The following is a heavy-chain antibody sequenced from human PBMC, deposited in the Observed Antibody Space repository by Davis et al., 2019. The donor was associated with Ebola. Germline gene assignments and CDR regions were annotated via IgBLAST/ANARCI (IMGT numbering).Heavy chain of an antibody. CDR3: ARVSGRQLEIYYYYYGMDV. Sequence: MPSETLSLTCAVYGGSFSGYYWSWIRQPPGKGLEWIGEINHSGRTNYNPSLKSRVTISVDTSKNQFSLKLSSVTAADTAVYYCARVSGRQLEIYYYYYGMDVWGQGTTVTVSS. CDR1: GGSFSGYY. V-gene: IGHV4-34*01. D-gene: IGHD6-13*01. CDR2: INHSGRT. J-gene: IGHJ6*02.